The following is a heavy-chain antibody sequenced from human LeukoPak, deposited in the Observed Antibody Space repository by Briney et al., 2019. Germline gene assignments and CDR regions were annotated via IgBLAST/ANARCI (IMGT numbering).Heavy chain of an antibody. CDR3: ATQSSSWHYLEY. CDR1: GDSISSRSYY. D-gene: IGHD6-13*01. CDR2: IYYGRNY. J-gene: IGHJ4*02. Sequence: PSQTLSLTCTVSGDSISSRSYYWGWIRQPPGKGLERIGKIYYGRNYKWNSSLKSRGTISVDTSENQFSLKLSSVTAADTAVYYCATQSSSWHYLEYWGQGTLVTVSS. V-gene: IGHV4-39*01.